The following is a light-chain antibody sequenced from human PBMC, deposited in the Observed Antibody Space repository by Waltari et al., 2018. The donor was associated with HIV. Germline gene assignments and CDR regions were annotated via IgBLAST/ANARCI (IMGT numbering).Light chain of an antibody. CDR3: QQSFTFPLT. V-gene: IGKV1-39*01. Sequence: IQMPQSPPYLSASVGDRFATSCRASHNIRDYLNWYQQTPGNPPTLLIYSASSLHSGVPPRFSGSGSGTEFTLTISSLQPEDFATYYCQQSFTFPLTFGGGTKVDIK. J-gene: IGKJ4*01. CDR2: SAS. CDR1: HNIRDY.